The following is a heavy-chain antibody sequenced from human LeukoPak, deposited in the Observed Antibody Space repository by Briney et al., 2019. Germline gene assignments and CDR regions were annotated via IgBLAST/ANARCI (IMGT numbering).Heavy chain of an antibody. V-gene: IGHV4-39*07. CDR1: GGSISSSSFY. CDR2: IYYSGST. Sequence: SETLSLTCTVSGGSISSSSFYWGWIRQPPGKGLEYIGTIYYSGSTYYSPSLKSRVTISVDTSKNQFSLKVTSVTAADTAVYYCARAHSIASYYYGVDVWGQGTTVTVSS. D-gene: IGHD2/OR15-2a*01. CDR3: ARAHSIASYYYGVDV. J-gene: IGHJ6*02.